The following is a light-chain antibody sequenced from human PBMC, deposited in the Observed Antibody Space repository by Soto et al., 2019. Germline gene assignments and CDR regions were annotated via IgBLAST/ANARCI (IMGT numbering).Light chain of an antibody. V-gene: IGKV3D-15*01. CDR1: QNISRS. Sequence: IVITQSPIALSVSPGDRATLSCRASQNISRSLAWYQQKPGQAPRLLIYDASNRATGIPARFSGSGSGTDFTLTISSLQPEDFATYYCQQSYSTRITFGQGTRLEI. CDR3: QQSYSTRIT. J-gene: IGKJ5*01. CDR2: DAS.